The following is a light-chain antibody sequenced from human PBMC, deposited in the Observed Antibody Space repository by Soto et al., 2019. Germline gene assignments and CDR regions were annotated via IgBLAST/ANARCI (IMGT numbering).Light chain of an antibody. V-gene: IGKV3-20*01. Sequence: DIVLTQSPGTLSLSPGERATLSCRASESLSSAYLAWYQQKPGQAPRLLLYGASTRATGIPDRFSGSGSGTEFTLTISRLEPEDLAVYYCQQYGSSPPKTFGQGTKVDIK. CDR1: ESLSSAY. CDR2: GAS. J-gene: IGKJ1*01. CDR3: QQYGSSPPKT.